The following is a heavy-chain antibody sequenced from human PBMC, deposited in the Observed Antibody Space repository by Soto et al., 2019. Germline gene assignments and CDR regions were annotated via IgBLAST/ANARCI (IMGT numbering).Heavy chain of an antibody. J-gene: IGHJ3*02. CDR3: ARELTRISHAAFDI. CDR2: IYSGGST. Sequence: PGGSLRLSCAASGFTVSSNYMSWVRQAPGKGLEWVSVIYSGGSTYYADSVKGRFTISRHNSKNTLYLQMNSLRAEDTAVYYCARELTRISHAAFDIWGQGTMVTVSS. V-gene: IGHV3-53*04. CDR1: GFTVSSNY. D-gene: IGHD2-15*01.